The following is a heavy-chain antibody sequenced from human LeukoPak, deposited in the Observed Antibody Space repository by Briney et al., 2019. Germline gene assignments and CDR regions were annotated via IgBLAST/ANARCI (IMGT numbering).Heavy chain of an antibody. Sequence: GGSLRLSCAASGFTFSSYSMNWVRQAPGKGLEWVSSISSSSSYIYYADSVKGRFTISRDNAKNSLYLQMNSLRAEDTAVYYCARLLIAAAGPIDYWGQGTLVTVSS. CDR1: GFTFSSYS. V-gene: IGHV3-21*01. CDR2: ISSSSSYI. J-gene: IGHJ4*02. D-gene: IGHD6-13*01. CDR3: ARLLIAAAGPIDY.